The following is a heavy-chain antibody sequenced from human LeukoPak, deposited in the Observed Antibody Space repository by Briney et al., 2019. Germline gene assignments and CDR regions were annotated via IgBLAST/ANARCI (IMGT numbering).Heavy chain of an antibody. D-gene: IGHD3-3*01. CDR3: ARHFRHYDFWSGYGWFDP. CDR1: GGSISSGDYY. CDR2: IYYSGST. Sequence: SETLSLTCTVSGGSISSGDYYWSCIRQPPGKGLECIGYIYYSGSTYYNPSLKSRVTISVDTSKNQFSLKLSSVTAADTAVYYCARHFRHYDFWSGYGWFDPWGQGTLVTVSS. V-gene: IGHV4-30-4*01. J-gene: IGHJ5*02.